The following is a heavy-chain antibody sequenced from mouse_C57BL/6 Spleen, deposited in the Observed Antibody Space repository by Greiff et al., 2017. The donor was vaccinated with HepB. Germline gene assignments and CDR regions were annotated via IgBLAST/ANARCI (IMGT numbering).Heavy chain of an antibody. Sequence: DVKLQESGAELVRPGASVKLSCTASGFNIKDDYMHWVKQRPEQGLEWIGWIDPENGDTEYASKFQGKATITADTSSNTAYLQLSSLTSEDTAVYYCTPGAGNDYYAMDYWGQGTSVTVSS. V-gene: IGHV14-4*01. CDR2: IDPENGDT. CDR3: TPGAGNDYYAMDY. CDR1: GFNIKDDY. J-gene: IGHJ4*01. D-gene: IGHD2-1*01.